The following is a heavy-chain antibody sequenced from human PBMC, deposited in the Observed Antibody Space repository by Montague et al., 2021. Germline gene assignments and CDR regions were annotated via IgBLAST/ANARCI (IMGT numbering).Heavy chain of an antibody. V-gene: IGHV4-4*02. D-gene: IGHD3-22*01. CDR3: ARVAAWGYYDTSGPNWFDP. CDR1: GGSISSNNW. CDR2: IFHNGST. J-gene: IGHJ5*02. Sequence: SETLSLTCAVSGGSISSNNWWTWVRQPPGKVLECIGEIFHNGSTTYTPSLKRRITKSMDKSKNQFSLKLTSVTAADTAVYYCARVAAWGYYDTSGPNWFDPWGQGTLVTVSS.